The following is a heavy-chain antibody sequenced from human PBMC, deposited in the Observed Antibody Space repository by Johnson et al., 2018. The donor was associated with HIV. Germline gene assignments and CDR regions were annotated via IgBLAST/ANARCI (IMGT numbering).Heavy chain of an antibody. V-gene: IGHV3-66*01. CDR3: AREGAWEVRPGAFDI. CDR2: VYSDGNT. J-gene: IGHJ3*02. Sequence: VQLVESGGGLVQPGGSLRLSCAASGFTVSSNYMNWVRQAPGRGLEWVSVVYSDGNTYYADSVKDRFTISRDNSKNTLYLQMNSLRAEDTAVYYCAREGAWEVRPGAFDIWGQGTMVTVSS. D-gene: IGHD1-26*01. CDR1: GFTVSSNY.